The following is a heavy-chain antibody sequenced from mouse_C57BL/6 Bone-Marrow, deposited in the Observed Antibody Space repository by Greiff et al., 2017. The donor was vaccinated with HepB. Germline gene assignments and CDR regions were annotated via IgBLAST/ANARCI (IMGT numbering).Heavy chain of an antibody. J-gene: IGHJ3*01. V-gene: IGHV10-1*01. CDR3: VREEFAY. CDR1: GFSFNTYA. CDR2: IRSKSNNYAT. Sequence: GGGLVQPKGSLKLSCAASGFSFNTYAMNWVRQAPGKGLEWVARIRSKSNNYATYYADSVKDRFTISRDDSESMLYLQMNNLKTEDTAMYYCVREEFAYWGQGTLVTVSA.